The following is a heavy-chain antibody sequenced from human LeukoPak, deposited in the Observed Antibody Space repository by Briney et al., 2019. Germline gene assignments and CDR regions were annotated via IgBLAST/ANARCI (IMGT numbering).Heavy chain of an antibody. V-gene: IGHV1-69*13. CDR1: GGTLSSYA. D-gene: IGHD1-1*01. CDR2: IIPIFGTA. CDR3: ATQPPTGTTLGGEIDY. Sequence: GASVKVSCKASGGTLSSYAISWVRQAPGQGLEWMGGIIPIFGTANYAQKFQGRVTITADESTSTAYMELSSLRSEDTAVYYCATQPPTGTTLGGEIDYWGQGTLVTVSS. J-gene: IGHJ4*02.